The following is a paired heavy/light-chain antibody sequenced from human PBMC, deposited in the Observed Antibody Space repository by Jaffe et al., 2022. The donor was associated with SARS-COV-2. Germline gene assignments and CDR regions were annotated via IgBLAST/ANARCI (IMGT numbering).Light chain of an antibody. CDR2: EVS. Sequence: DVVMTQSPLSLPVTLGQPASISCRSSQSLAYSDGNTYLNWFQQRPGQSPRRLIYEVSNRDSGVPDRFSGSGSGTDFTLKISRVEAEDVGIYYCMQATHWPDTFGQGTKLEIK. CDR3: MQATHWPDT. J-gene: IGKJ2*01. CDR1: QSLAYSDGNTY. V-gene: IGKV2-30*01.
Heavy chain of an antibody. V-gene: IGHV3-72*01. Sequence: EVQLVESGGGLVQPGGSLRLSCAASGFSFSDHWMDWVRQAPGKGLELVGRVKTKASSYTTQYAASVNGRFTISRDDSKNSLYLQMDSLKPEDTALYYCADVGAGDYWGQGTLVTVSS. D-gene: IGHD1-26*01. CDR3: ADVGAGDY. CDR2: VKTKASSYTT. J-gene: IGHJ4*02. CDR1: GFSFSDHW.